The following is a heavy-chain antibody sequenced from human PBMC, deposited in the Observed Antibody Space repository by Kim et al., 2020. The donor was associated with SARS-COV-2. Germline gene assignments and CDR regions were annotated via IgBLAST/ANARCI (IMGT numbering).Heavy chain of an antibody. V-gene: IGHV3-66*01. Sequence: GGSLRLSCAASGVTVTNNYMSWIRQAPGKGLEWVSIIYSGGSKFYADSVKGRFIISRDDSKNTPYLQMNSMRAEDTGVYFCLRDLGYNSGTADRAYWGQG. CDR1: GVTVTNNY. CDR3: LRDLGYNSGTADRAY. CDR2: IYSGGSK. D-gene: IGHD5-12*01. J-gene: IGHJ4*02.